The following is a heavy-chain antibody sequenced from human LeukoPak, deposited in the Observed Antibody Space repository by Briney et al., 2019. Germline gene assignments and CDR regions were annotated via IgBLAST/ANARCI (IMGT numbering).Heavy chain of an antibody. CDR1: GFTVSSHY. J-gene: IGHJ4*02. CDR2: IDSGGST. Sequence: PGGSLRLSCAASGFTVSSHYMSWARQAPGKGLEWVSVIDSGGSTDYADSVKGRFTISRDNSKNTLYLQMKSLRVEDTAVYYCARGARSGSFGYYFDYWGQGTLVTVSS. D-gene: IGHD3-10*01. V-gene: IGHV3-53*01. CDR3: ARGARSGSFGYYFDY.